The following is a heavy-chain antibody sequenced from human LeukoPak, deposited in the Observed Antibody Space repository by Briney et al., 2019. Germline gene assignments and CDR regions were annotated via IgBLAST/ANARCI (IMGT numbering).Heavy chain of an antibody. CDR3: ERDDPDRSGWPSYYYYYGMDV. CDR2: ISAYNGNT. D-gene: IGHD6-19*01. V-gene: IGHV1-18*01. J-gene: IGHJ6*02. Sequence: ASVKVSCKASGYTFTSYGISWVRQAPGQGLEWMGWISAYNGNTNYAQKLQGRVTMTTDTSTSTAYMELRSLRSDDTAVYYCERDDPDRSGWPSYYYYYGMDVWGQGTTVTVSS. CDR1: GYTFTSYG.